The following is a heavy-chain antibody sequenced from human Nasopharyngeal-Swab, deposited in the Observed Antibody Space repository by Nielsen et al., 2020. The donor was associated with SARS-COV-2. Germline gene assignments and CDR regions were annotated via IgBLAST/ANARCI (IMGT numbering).Heavy chain of an antibody. V-gene: IGHV3-23*01. CDR2: ISGSGGST. D-gene: IGHD3-22*01. CDR1: GFTFSSYA. Sequence: GGSLRLSCAASGFTFSSYAMSWVRQAPGKGLEWVSAISGSGGSTYYADSVKGRFTISRDNSKNTLYLQMNSLRAEDTAVYYCAKDTYYDSSGYFLFGYALDIWGQGTMVTVSS. CDR3: AKDTYYDSSGYFLFGYALDI. J-gene: IGHJ3*02.